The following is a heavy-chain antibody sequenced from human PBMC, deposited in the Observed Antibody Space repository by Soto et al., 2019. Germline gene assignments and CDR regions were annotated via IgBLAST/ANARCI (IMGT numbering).Heavy chain of an antibody. D-gene: IGHD2-8*02. CDR1: GASIAGSSY. CDR2: FSLSETT. V-gene: IGHV4-4*07. Sequence: PSETLSLTCSVSGASIAGSSYWSWIRQPAGKGLEWIGRFSLSETTNYSPSLRSRVTMSADVSKNQFSLRLTSVTAADTALYYCARGMTPPGAPAWYYFDSWGQGTLVTVSS. J-gene: IGHJ4*02. CDR3: ARGMTPPGAPAWYYFDS.